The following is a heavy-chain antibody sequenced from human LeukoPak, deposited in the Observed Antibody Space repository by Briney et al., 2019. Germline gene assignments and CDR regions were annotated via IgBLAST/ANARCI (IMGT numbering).Heavy chain of an antibody. J-gene: IGHJ4*02. CDR1: GGSISSYY. D-gene: IGHD3-22*01. V-gene: IGHV4-59*08. Sequence: PSETLSLTCTVSGGSISSYYWSWIRQPPGKGLEWIGYIYYSGSTNYNPSLKSRVTISVDTSKNQFSLKLSSVTAADTAVYYCATAYSSGYPYYFDYWGQGTLVTVSS. CDR2: IYYSGST. CDR3: ATAYSSGYPYYFDY.